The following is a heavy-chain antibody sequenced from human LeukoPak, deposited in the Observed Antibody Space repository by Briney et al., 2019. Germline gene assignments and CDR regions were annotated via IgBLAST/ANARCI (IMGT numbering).Heavy chain of an antibody. Sequence: ASVKVSCKASGYTFTSYGISWVRQAPGQGLEWMGWISAYNGNTNYAQKLQGRVTMTTDTSTSAAYMELRSLRSDDTSVYYCARDLTNYYDSSGYYYEDAFDIWGQGTMVTVSS. CDR3: ARDLTNYYDSSGYYYEDAFDI. D-gene: IGHD3-22*01. CDR1: GYTFTSYG. J-gene: IGHJ3*02. CDR2: ISAYNGNT. V-gene: IGHV1-18*01.